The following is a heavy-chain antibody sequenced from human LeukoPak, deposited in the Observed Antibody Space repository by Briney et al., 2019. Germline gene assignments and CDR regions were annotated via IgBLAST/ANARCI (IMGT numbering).Heavy chain of an antibody. J-gene: IGHJ4*02. Sequence: GGSLRLSCAASGFDFSIYGMNWVRQAPGKGLEWVSSINSRGNYIYYSDSLKGRFTISRDNARSSLYLQMSSLRAEDTAVYYCARDPLRVEAVAGIFDYWGQGTLVTVSS. CDR1: GFDFSIYG. CDR3: ARDPLRVEAVAGIFDY. D-gene: IGHD6-19*01. V-gene: IGHV3-21*01. CDR2: INSRGNYI.